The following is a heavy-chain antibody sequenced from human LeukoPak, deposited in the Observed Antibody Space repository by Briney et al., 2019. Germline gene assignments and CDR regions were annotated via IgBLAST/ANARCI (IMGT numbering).Heavy chain of an antibody. Sequence: GGSLRLSCAASGFTFSSYSMNWVRQAPGKGLEWVSSISSSSSYIYYADSVKGRFTISRDNAKNSLYLQMNSLRAEDTAVYYCTRATRGGYDGYFDYWGQGTLVTVSS. CDR2: ISSSSSYI. V-gene: IGHV3-21*01. D-gene: IGHD5-12*01. CDR1: GFTFSSYS. J-gene: IGHJ4*02. CDR3: TRATRGGYDGYFDY.